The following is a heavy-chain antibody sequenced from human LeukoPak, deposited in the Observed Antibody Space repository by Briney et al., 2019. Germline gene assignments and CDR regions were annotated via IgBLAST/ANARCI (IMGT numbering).Heavy chain of an antibody. CDR1: GASISGSGYY. CDR2: IYSSGST. V-gene: IGHV4-39*01. CDR3: VKSGGYGLIDY. Sequence: PSETLSLTCAVSGASISGSGYYWGWIRQPPGKGLEWIGNIYSSGSTYYNASLQSRVIISIDTSKNQFSLRLSSVTAADTAMYYCVKSGGYGLIDYWGQGTRVTVSS. D-gene: IGHD1-26*01. J-gene: IGHJ4*02.